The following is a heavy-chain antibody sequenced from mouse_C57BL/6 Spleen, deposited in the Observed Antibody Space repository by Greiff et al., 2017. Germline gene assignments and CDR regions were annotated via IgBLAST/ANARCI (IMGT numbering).Heavy chain of an antibody. CDR1: GYTFTSYW. J-gene: IGHJ4*01. V-gene: IGHV1-61*01. Sequence: VQLQQPGAELVRPGSSVKLSCKASGYTFTSYWMDWVKQRPGQGLEWIGNIYPSDSETHYNQKFKDKATLTVDKSSSTAYMQLSSLTSEDSAVYYCARDWAMDYGGQGTSVTVSS. CDR3: ARDWAMDY. D-gene: IGHD4-1*01. CDR2: IYPSDSET.